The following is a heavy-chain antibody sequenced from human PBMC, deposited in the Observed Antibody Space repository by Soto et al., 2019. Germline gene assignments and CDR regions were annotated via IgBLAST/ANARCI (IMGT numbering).Heavy chain of an antibody. CDR3: AKDGTYYDFWSGYATYYYYGMDV. CDR2: ISYDGSNK. J-gene: IGHJ6*02. V-gene: IGHV3-30*18. Sequence: SLRLSCAASGFTFSSYGMHWVRQAPGKGLEWVAVISYDGSNKYYADSVKGRFTISRDNSKNTLYLQMNSLRAEDTAVYYCAKDGTYYDFWSGYATYYYYGMDVWGQGTTVTVSS. CDR1: GFTFSSYG. D-gene: IGHD3-3*01.